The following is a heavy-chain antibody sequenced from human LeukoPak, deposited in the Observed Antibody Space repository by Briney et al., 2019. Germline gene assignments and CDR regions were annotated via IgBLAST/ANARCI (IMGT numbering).Heavy chain of an antibody. D-gene: IGHD2-2*01. V-gene: IGHV3-21*01. J-gene: IGHJ4*02. Sequence: KPGGSLRLSCAASGFTFSSYSMNWVRQAPGKGLEWVSSISSSSSCVYYADSVKGRFTISRDNAKNSLYLQMNSLRAEDTAVYYCARVQDIVVVPAEFDYWGQGTLVTVSS. CDR2: ISSSSSCV. CDR3: ARVQDIVVVPAEFDY. CDR1: GFTFSSYS.